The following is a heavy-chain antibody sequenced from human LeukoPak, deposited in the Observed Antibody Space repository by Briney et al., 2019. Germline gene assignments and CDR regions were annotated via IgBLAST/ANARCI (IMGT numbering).Heavy chain of an antibody. D-gene: IGHD3-22*01. V-gene: IGHV3-48*03. J-gene: IGHJ4*02. CDR2: FAGSDTTK. CDR1: GFDFGAYE. CDR3: TTLGYHLDS. Sequence: PGGSLRLSCAASGFDFGAYEMNWVRQAPGKGLEWVAYFAGSDTTKYYADSVRGCFTISRDNAKNSLYLQMNSLRAEDTALYYCTTLGYHLDSWGQGTLVTVSP.